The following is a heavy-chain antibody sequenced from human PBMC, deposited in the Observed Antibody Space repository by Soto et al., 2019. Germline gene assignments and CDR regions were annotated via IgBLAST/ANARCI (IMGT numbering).Heavy chain of an antibody. CDR1: GYTFTSYG. CDR3: ARDLWDFTIFRVVGNYYYGMDV. Sequence: QVQLVQSGAEVKKPGASVKVSCKASGYTFTSYGISWVRQAPGQGLEWMGWISAYNGNTNYAQKLQGRVTMTTDTSTSTAYMELRSLRSDDTAVYYCARDLWDFTIFRVVGNYYYGMDVWGQGTTVTVSS. CDR2: ISAYNGNT. V-gene: IGHV1-18*01. J-gene: IGHJ6*02. D-gene: IGHD3-3*01.